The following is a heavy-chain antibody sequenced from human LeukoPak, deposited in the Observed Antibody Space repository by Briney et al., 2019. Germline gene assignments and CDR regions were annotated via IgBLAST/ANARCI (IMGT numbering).Heavy chain of an antibody. Sequence: SETLSLTCTVSGGSISSGDYYWSWIRQPPGKCLGLIGYIYYSGSTYYNPSLKSRVTISVDTSKNQFSLKLSSVTAADTAVYYCAREGYDILTGYYGFDYWGQGTLVTVSS. CDR3: AREGYDILTGYYGFDY. CDR2: IYYSGST. D-gene: IGHD3-9*01. J-gene: IGHJ4*02. CDR1: GGSISSGDYY. V-gene: IGHV4-30-4*01.